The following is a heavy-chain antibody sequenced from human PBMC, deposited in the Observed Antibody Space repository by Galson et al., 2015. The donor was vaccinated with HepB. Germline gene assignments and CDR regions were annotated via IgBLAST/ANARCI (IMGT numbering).Heavy chain of an antibody. V-gene: IGHV4-61*02. CDR1: GASVNNGLYS. Sequence: TLSLTCSVSGASVNNGLYSWTWIRQPAGKGLEWIGRTYFSGTTDYNPSLKARVSISIDTSKNQFSLRLTAVTAADTAVYYCARGTGWSPEGYWDQGILVAVSS. D-gene: IGHD6-19*01. CDR3: ARGTGWSPEGY. J-gene: IGHJ4*02. CDR2: TYFSGTT.